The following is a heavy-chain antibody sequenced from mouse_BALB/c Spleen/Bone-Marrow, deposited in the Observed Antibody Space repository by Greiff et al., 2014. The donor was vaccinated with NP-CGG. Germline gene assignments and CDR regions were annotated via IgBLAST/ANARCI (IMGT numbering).Heavy chain of an antibody. V-gene: IGHV5-15*02. CDR1: GFTFSDYG. CDR2: ISNLAYST. D-gene: IGHD2-1*01. CDR3: ARETTRGAMDY. J-gene: IGHJ4*01. Sequence: EVQLVESGGALVQPGGSRKLSCAASGFTFSDYGMAWVRQAPGKGPEWVAFISNLAYSTYYTDTVTGRFTISRENAKNTLYLEMSSLRSEDTAMYYCARETTRGAMDYWGRGTSVTVSS.